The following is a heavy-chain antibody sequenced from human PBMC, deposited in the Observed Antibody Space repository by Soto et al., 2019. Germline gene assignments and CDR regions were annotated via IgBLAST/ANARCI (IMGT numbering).Heavy chain of an antibody. CDR1: GYTFTSYG. D-gene: IGHD3-22*01. V-gene: IGHV1-18*01. Sequence: QVQLVQSGAEVKKPGASVKVSCKASGYTFTSYGISWVRQAPGQGLEWMGWISAYNGNTNYAQKLQGIVTMTTDTSTRTAYMELRSLRSDDTAVYYCARDRVTMIVVVTTGPDAFDILGQGTMVTVSS. J-gene: IGHJ3*02. CDR3: ARDRVTMIVVVTTGPDAFDI. CDR2: ISAYNGNT.